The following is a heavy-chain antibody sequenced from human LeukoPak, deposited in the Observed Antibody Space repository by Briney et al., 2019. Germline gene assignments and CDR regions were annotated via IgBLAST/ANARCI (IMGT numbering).Heavy chain of an antibody. J-gene: IGHJ5*02. CDR3: ARDNSVGDIAWWFDP. CDR2: INPSGSST. V-gene: IGHV1-46*01. D-gene: IGHD3-16*02. CDR1: GYSFTSHY. Sequence: ASVKVSCKTSGYSFTSHYMHWVRQAPGQGLEWMGLINPSGSSTLYAQKFQGRVTMTRDMSTTTDYMELSSLRSEDTAVYYCARDNSVGDIAWWFDPWGQGTLVTVSS.